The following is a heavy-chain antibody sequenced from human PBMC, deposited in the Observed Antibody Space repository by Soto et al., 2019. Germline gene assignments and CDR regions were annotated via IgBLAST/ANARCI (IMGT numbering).Heavy chain of an antibody. V-gene: IGHV5-51*01. CDR2: IYPGDSDT. D-gene: IGHD1-26*01. CDR3: ARHELTGGDVNYVDY. CDR1: GYSFTSYW. J-gene: IGHJ4*02. Sequence: GESLKISCKGSGYSFTSYWIGWVRQMPGKGLEWMGIIYPGDSDTRYSPSFQGQVTISADKSISTAYLQWSSLKASDTAMYYCARHELTGGDVNYVDYWGQGTLVTVSS.